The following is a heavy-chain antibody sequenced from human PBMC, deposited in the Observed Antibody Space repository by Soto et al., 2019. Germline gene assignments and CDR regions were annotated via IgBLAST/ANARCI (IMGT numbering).Heavy chain of an antibody. V-gene: IGHV5-51*01. CDR1: GYKVSTWHNFTSYW. CDR2: IYPGDSDT. Sequence: GESLKISCMGSGYKVSTWHNFTSYWIAWVRQMPGEGLEWMGIIYPGDSDTRYSPSFQGQVTISADKSINSVYLQWSSLKASDTATYYCARLRVNSGYPLMDVWGQGTTVTVSS. CDR3: ARLRVNSGYPLMDV. J-gene: IGHJ6*02. D-gene: IGHD3-22*01.